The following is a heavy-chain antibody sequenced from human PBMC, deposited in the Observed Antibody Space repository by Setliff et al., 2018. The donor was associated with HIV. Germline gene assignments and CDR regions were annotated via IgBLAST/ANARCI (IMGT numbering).Heavy chain of an antibody. J-gene: IGHJ4*02. V-gene: IGHV4-4*08. CDR1: GDSIITYY. CDR2: LHHSGSS. D-gene: IGHD4-4*01. Sequence: SETLSLTCTASGDSIITYYWTWIRQPPGKGLEWIGYLHHSGSSDYTPSLRSRVTMSVDTSKNQFSLKLTSVTAADTAVYYCAREHDYSNYRRLDSWGQGILVTVSS. CDR3: AREHDYSNYRRLDS.